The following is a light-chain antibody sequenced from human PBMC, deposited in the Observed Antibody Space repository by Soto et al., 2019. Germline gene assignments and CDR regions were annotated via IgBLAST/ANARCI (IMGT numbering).Light chain of an antibody. V-gene: IGLV2-14*01. CDR2: DVS. Sequence: QSVLTQPASVSGSPGQSITISCTGTSSDVGFYNYVSWYQQHPGKAPKLIIYDVSNRPSGVSNRFSGSKSGNTASLTISGLQAEDAADYYCGSYTSSSTVVFGGGTKVTVL. J-gene: IGLJ2*01. CDR1: SSDVGFYNY. CDR3: GSYTSSSTVV.